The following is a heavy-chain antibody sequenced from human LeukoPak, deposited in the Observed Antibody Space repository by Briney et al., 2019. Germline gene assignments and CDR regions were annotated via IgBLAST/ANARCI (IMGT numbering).Heavy chain of an antibody. CDR3: ARRAGAYSHPYDY. V-gene: IGHV3-23*01. Sequence: GGYLRLSCAASGFTFSSYAMSWVRQAPGKGLEWVSAISGSGGSTNYADSVKGRFTISRDNSKNTLYLQMNSLRAEDTAVYYCARRAGAYSHPYDYWGQGTLVTVSS. CDR1: GFTFSSYA. J-gene: IGHJ4*02. CDR2: ISGSGGST. D-gene: IGHD4/OR15-4a*01.